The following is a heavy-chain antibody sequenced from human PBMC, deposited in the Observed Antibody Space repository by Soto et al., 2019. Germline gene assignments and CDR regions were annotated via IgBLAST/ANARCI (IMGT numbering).Heavy chain of an antibody. D-gene: IGHD3-9*01. CDR2: IVVGSGNT. J-gene: IGHJ6*02. V-gene: IGHV1-58*01. CDR3: AAGIFRLRYFDWLWGGMDV. CDR1: GFTFTSSA. Sequence: SVNVSCKASGFTFTSSAVQWVRQARGQRLEWIGWIVVGSGNTNYAQKFQERVTITRDMSTSTAYMELSSLRSEDTAVYYCAAGIFRLRYFDWLWGGMDVWGRGTTVTVSS.